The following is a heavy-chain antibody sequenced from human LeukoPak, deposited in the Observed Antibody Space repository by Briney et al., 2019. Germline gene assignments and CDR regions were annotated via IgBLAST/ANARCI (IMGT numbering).Heavy chain of an antibody. CDR2: IYTSGST. D-gene: IGHD6-13*01. J-gene: IGHJ3*02. CDR1: GGSISSGSYY. Sequence: SQTLSLTCTVSGGSISSGSYYWSWIRQPAGKGLEWIGRIYTSGSTNYNPSLKSRVTISVDTSKNQFSLKLSSVTAADTAVYYCARHIASSWYEGSAFDIWGQGTMVTVSS. CDR3: ARHIASSWYEGSAFDI. V-gene: IGHV4-61*02.